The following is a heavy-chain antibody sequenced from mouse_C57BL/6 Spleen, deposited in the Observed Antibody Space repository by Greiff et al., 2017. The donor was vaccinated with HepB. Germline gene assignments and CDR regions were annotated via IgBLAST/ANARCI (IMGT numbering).Heavy chain of an antibody. CDR1: GYTFTDYY. CDR3: ARWEGYFDY. V-gene: IGHV1-76*01. CDR2: IYPGSGNT. J-gene: IGHJ2*01. D-gene: IGHD4-1*01. Sequence: QVQLQQSGAELVRPGASVKLSCKASGYTFTDYYINWVKQRPGQGLEWIARIYPGSGNTYYNEKFKGKATLTAEKSSSTAYMQLSSLTSEDSAVYFCARWEGYFDYWGQGTTLTVSS.